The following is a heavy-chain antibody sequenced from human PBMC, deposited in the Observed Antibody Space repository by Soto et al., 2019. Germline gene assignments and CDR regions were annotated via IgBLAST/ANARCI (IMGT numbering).Heavy chain of an antibody. CDR3: ASIAVANKKGYYYYGMDV. V-gene: IGHV5-51*03. CDR2: IYPGDSDT. D-gene: IGHD6-19*01. J-gene: IGHJ6*02. CDR1: GYSFTSYW. Sequence: GESLKISCKGSGYSFTSYWIGWVRQMPGKGLERMGIIYPGDSDTRYNPSFQGQVTISADKSISTAYLQWSSLKASDTAMYYCASIAVANKKGYYYYGMDVWGQGTTVTVSS.